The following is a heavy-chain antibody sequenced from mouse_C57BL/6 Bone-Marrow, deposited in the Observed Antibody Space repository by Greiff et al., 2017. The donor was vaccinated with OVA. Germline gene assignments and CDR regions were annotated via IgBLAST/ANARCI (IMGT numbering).Heavy chain of an antibody. CDR2: ISDGGSYT. J-gene: IGHJ4*01. Sequence: DVHLVESGGGLVKPGGSLKLSCAASGFTFSSYAMSWVRQTPEKRLEWVATISDGGSYTYYPDNVKGRFTISRDNAKNNLYLQMSHLKSEDTAMYYCARGGMIKRYAMDYWGQGTSVTVSS. D-gene: IGHD2-4*01. CDR1: GFTFSSYA. V-gene: IGHV5-4*01. CDR3: ARGGMIKRYAMDY.